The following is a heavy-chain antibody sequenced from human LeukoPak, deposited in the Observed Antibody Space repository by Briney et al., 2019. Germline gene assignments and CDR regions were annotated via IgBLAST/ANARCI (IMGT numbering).Heavy chain of an antibody. V-gene: IGHV3-74*01. CDR2: INSDGSST. J-gene: IGHJ4*02. Sequence: GGSLRLSCAASGFTFSSYWMHWVRQAPGKGLVWVSRINSDGSSTSYADSVKGRFTISRDNAKNSLYLQMNSLRAEDTAVYYCASHAVGGTLFDFWGQGTLVTVSS. D-gene: IGHD1-26*01. CDR3: ASHAVGGTLFDF. CDR1: GFTFSSYW.